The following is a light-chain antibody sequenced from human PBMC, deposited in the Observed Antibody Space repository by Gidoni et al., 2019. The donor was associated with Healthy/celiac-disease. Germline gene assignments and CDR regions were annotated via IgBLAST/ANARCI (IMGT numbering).Light chain of an antibody. CDR3: QKYNSALTWT. J-gene: IGKJ1*01. Sequence: DIQMTHSPSSLSASVGDRVTITCRASQGISNYLAWYQQKPGKVPKLLIYAASTLQSGVPSRFSGSGSGTDFTLTISSLQPEDVATYYCQKYNSALTWTFGQGTKVEIK. CDR2: AAS. CDR1: QGISNY. V-gene: IGKV1-27*01.